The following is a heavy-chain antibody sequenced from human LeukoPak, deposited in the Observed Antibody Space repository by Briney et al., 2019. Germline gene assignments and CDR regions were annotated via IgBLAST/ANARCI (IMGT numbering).Heavy chain of an antibody. J-gene: IGHJ4*02. CDR3: ARGYRIAAAGTLDY. CDR1: VGSFSGHY. V-gene: IGHV4-34*01. Sequence: PSETLSLTCSVYVGSFSGHYWTWIRQPPGKGLEWIGEINHSGSTNYNPSLKSRVTISVDTSKNQFSLKLSSVTAADTAVYYCARGYRIAAAGTLDYWGQGTLVTVSS. D-gene: IGHD6-13*01. CDR2: INHSGST.